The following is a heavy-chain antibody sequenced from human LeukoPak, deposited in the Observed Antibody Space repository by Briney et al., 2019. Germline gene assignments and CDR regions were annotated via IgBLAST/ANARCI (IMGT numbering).Heavy chain of an antibody. V-gene: IGHV4-38-2*02. CDR2: IYHSGST. CDR1: GYSISSGYY. D-gene: IGHD3-22*01. Sequence: SETLSLTCTVSGYSISSGYYWGWIRQPPGKGLEWTGSIYHSGSTYYNPSLKSRVTISVDTSKNQFSLKLSSVTAADTAVYYCARDPFTLYYYDSSGQAAFDIWGQGTMVTVSS. CDR3: ARDPFTLYYYDSSGQAAFDI. J-gene: IGHJ3*02.